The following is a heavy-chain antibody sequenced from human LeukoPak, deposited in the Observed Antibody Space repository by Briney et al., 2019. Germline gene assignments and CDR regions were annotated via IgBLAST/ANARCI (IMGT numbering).Heavy chain of an antibody. J-gene: IGHJ4*02. V-gene: IGHV3-23*01. D-gene: IGHD3-16*01. CDR3: AKGGEAQFTGFVDY. Sequence: GGSLRLSCAASGFTFSSYAMSWVRQAPGKGLEWVSAISGSGGSTYYADSVKGRFTISRDNSKNTLYLQMNSLRAEDTAVYYCAKGGEAQFTGFVDYWGQGTLVTVSS. CDR2: ISGSGGST. CDR1: GFTFSSYA.